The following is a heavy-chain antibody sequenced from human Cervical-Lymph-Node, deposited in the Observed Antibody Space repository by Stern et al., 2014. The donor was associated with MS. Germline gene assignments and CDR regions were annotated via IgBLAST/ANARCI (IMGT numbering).Heavy chain of an antibody. J-gene: IGHJ4*02. CDR1: GFTFSDYP. CDR2: LRSKANGETA. Sequence: EVQLVESGGGLVKPGRSLRLSCTTSGFTFSDYPMSWFRQAPGKGLEWVGFLRSKANGETADYASSVKGRFTISRDDSASIAYLHMDSLEIEDTATYFCGSGGRYYDFWPGYCDYWGQGILVTVSS. V-gene: IGHV3-49*05. CDR3: GSGGRYYDFWPGYCDY. D-gene: IGHD3-3*01.